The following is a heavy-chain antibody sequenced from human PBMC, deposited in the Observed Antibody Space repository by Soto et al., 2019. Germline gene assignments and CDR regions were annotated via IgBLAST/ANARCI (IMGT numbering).Heavy chain of an antibody. CDR2: INHSGST. V-gene: IGHV4-34*01. CDR1: GGSFSGYY. D-gene: IGHD2-21*02. Sequence: SETLSLTCAVYGGSFSGYYWSWIRQPPGKGLEWIGEINHSGSTNYNPSLKSRVTISVDTSKNQFSLKLSSVTAADTAVYYCARESIVVVTATDYYYYGMDVWGQGTTVTVSS. J-gene: IGHJ6*02. CDR3: ARESIVVVTATDYYYYGMDV.